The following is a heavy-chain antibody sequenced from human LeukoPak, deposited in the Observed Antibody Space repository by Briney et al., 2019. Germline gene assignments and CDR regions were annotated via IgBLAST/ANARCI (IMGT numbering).Heavy chain of an antibody. Sequence: GGSLRPSCAASGFTFSSYAMSWVRQAPGKGLEWVSAISGSGGNTYYADSVKGRFTISRDNSKNTLYLQMNSLRAEDTALYYCAKETMAVGGTRDSWGQGTLVTVSS. V-gene: IGHV3-23*01. CDR1: GFTFSSYA. D-gene: IGHD6-19*01. CDR2: ISGSGGNT. J-gene: IGHJ4*02. CDR3: AKETMAVGGTRDS.